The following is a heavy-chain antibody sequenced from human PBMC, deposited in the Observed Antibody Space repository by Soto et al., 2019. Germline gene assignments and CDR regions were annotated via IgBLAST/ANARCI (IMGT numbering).Heavy chain of an antibody. D-gene: IGHD6-13*01. J-gene: IGHJ4*02. CDR2: IYYSGST. CDR3: ARARATIAAAAIFDY. Sequence: PSETLSLTCTVSGGSISSFYWSWIRQPPGEGLEWIGSIYYSGSTNYNPSLKSRVTISVDTSKNQFSLKLTSVTAADTAVYYCARARATIAAAAIFDYWGQGTLVTVSS. CDR1: GGSISSFY. V-gene: IGHV4-59*12.